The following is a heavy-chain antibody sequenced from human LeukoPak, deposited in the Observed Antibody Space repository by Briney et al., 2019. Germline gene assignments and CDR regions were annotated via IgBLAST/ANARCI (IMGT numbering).Heavy chain of an antibody. Sequence: PGRSLRLSCAASGFTFSSYGMHWVRQAPGKGLEWVAVISYDGSNKYYADSVKGRFTISRDNAKNSLSLQMNSLRDDDSAVYYCAREGFYSGYDRWGQGTLVTVSS. CDR3: AREGFYSGYDR. J-gene: IGHJ4*02. CDR2: ISYDGSNK. V-gene: IGHV3-30*03. D-gene: IGHD5-12*01. CDR1: GFTFSSYG.